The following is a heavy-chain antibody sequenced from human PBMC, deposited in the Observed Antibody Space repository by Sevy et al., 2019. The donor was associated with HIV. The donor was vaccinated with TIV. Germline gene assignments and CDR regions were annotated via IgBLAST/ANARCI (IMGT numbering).Heavy chain of an antibody. J-gene: IGHJ6*02. D-gene: IGHD2-2*01. V-gene: IGHV3-9*01. CDR2: ISWNSGGI. CDR1: GFTFDDYG. Sequence: GGSLRLSCAASGFTFDDYGMHWIRQTPGKGLEWVSSISWNSGGIAYAASVKGRITISRDNAKKSLYLQMNSLRAEDTALYYSVKDKESRVIIPAAMAFYGMDVWGQGTTVTVSS. CDR3: VKDKESRVIIPAAMAFYGMDV.